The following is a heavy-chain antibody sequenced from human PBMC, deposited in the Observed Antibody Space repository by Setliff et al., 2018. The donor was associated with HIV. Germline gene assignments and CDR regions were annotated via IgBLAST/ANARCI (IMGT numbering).Heavy chain of an antibody. CDR1: GGSISSSNW. CDR2: IYSGGST. CDR3: AKELAASGLGYFDS. J-gene: IGHJ4*02. V-gene: IGHV3-53*01. D-gene: IGHD3-22*01. Sequence: PSETLSLTCAVSGGSISSSNWWSWVRQAPGKGLEWVSVIYSGGSTYYADSVKGRFTISRDNSKNTVYLQMNSLRAEDTAEYYCAKELAASGLGYFDSWGRGILVTVSS.